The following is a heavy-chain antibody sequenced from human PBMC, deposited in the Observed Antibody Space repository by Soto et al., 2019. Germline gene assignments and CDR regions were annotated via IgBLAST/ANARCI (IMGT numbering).Heavy chain of an antibody. CDR3: AGEETGWLLAYGLDV. J-gene: IGHJ6*02. V-gene: IGHV3-21*01. Sequence: GGSLRLSCAASGFAFSTFSMHWVRQAPGKGMEWVSSIGTRGDIYYADPVKGRFTISRDNAKNSLSLQMNSLRAEDTGVYYCAGEETGWLLAYGLDVWGQGTTVTVSS. D-gene: IGHD6-19*01. CDR1: GFAFSTFS. CDR2: IGTRGDI.